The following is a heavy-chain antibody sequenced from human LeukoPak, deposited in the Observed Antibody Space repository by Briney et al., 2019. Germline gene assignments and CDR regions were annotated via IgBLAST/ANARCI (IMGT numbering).Heavy chain of an antibody. D-gene: IGHD2-2*01. CDR2: ISYDGSNK. J-gene: IGHJ4*02. CDR1: GFTFSSYG. CDR3: AKDNCSSTSCHFDY. V-gene: IGHV3-30*18. Sequence: GGSLRLSCAASGFTFSSYGMHWVRQAPGKGLEWVAVISYDGSNKYYADSVKGRFTISRDNSKNTLYLQMNSLRAEDTAVYYCAKDNCSSTSCHFDYWGQGTLVTVSS.